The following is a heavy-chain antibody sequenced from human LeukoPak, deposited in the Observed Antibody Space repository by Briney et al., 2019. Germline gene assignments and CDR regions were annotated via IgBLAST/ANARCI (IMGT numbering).Heavy chain of an antibody. J-gene: IGHJ3*02. D-gene: IGHD5-18*01. CDR2: ISYDGSNK. CDR3: AKVGQLWFHAFDI. Sequence: PGGSLRLSCAASGFTFSSYWMSWVRQAPGKGLEWVAVISYDGSNKYYADSVKGRFTISRDNSKNTLYLQMNSLRAEDTAVYYCAKVGQLWFHAFDIWGQGTMVTVSS. CDR1: GFTFSSYW. V-gene: IGHV3-30*18.